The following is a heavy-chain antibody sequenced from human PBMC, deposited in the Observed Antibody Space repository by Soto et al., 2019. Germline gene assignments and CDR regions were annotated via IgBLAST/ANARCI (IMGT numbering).Heavy chain of an antibody. CDR1: GFTFSSYA. V-gene: IGHV3-23*01. CDR2: ISGSGGST. Sequence: GGSLRLSWAASGFTFSSYAMIWVRQAPGKGLEWVSAISGSGGSTYYADSVKGRFTISRDNSKNTLYLQMNSLRAEDTAVYYCAKDLGSSGRSFDYWGQGTLVTVSS. J-gene: IGHJ4*02. CDR3: AKDLGSSGRSFDY. D-gene: IGHD3-22*01.